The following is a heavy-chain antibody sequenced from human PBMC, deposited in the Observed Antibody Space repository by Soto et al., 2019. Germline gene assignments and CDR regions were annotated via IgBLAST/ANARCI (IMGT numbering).Heavy chain of an antibody. CDR2: IDPSDSYT. V-gene: IGHV5-10-1*01. Sequence: PGESLKISCKGSGYSFTSYWISWVRQMPGKGLEWMGRIDPSDSYTNYSPSFQGHVTISADKSISTAYLQWSSLKASDTAMYYCAPQPGGYQLLPPWGQGTLVTVSS. CDR3: APQPGGYQLLPP. CDR1: GYSFTSYW. D-gene: IGHD2-2*01. J-gene: IGHJ5*02.